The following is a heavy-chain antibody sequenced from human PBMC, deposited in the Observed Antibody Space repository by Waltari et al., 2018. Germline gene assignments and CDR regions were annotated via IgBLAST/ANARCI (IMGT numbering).Heavy chain of an antibody. V-gene: IGHV2-5*01. J-gene: IGHJ3*02. D-gene: IGHD3-22*01. Sequence: QITLKESGPTLVKPTQTLTLTCTFSGFSLSTSGVGVGWIRQPPGKALEWLALIYWNDDKRYSPSLKSRLTITKDTSKNQVVLTMTNMDPVDTATYYCAHIYYDSSGSRAFDIWGQGTMVTVSS. CDR1: GFSLSTSGVG. CDR2: IYWNDDK. CDR3: AHIYYDSSGSRAFDI.